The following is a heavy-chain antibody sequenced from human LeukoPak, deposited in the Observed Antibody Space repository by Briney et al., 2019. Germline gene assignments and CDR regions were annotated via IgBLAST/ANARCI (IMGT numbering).Heavy chain of an antibody. CDR1: GYSISSGYY. CDR2: MYDSGRT. J-gene: IGHJ3*02. Sequence: SETLSLTCTVSGYSISSGYYWGWIRQPPGKGLEWIGSMYDSGRTYYNPSLKSRVTISVDTSKNQFSLKLSSVTAADTAVYYCARPRSRGYSGYGAAFDIWGQGTMVTVSS. D-gene: IGHD5-12*01. V-gene: IGHV4-38-2*02. CDR3: ARPRSRGYSGYGAAFDI.